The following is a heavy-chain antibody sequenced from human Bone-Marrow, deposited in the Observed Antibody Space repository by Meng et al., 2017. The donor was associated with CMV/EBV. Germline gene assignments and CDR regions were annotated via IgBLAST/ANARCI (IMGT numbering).Heavy chain of an antibody. CDR3: ARVGVSVDY. J-gene: IGHJ4*02. V-gene: IGHV3-30-3*01. D-gene: IGHD6-13*01. CDR1: GFTFSSYA. CDR2: ISYDGSNK. Sequence: GESLKISCAASGFTFSSYAMHWVRQAPGKGLEWVAVISYDGSNKYYADSVKGRFTISRDNSKNTLYLQMNSLRAEDTAVYYCARVGVSVDYWGQGKLVTVSS.